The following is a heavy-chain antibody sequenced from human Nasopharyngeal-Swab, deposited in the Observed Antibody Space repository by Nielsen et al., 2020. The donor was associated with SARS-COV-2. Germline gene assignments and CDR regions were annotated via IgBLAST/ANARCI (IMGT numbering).Heavy chain of an antibody. CDR1: GYTFTGYY. J-gene: IGHJ4*02. CDR2: IIPILGIA. Sequence: SVKVSCKASGYTFTGYYMHWVRQAPGQGLEWMGRIIPILGIANYAQKFQGRVTLTADKSTSPAYMELSSLRSEDPAVYYCAGGGWGRGLSDPYYFDYWGQGTLVTVSS. V-gene: IGHV1-69*02. CDR3: AGGGWGRGLSDPYYFDY. D-gene: IGHD3-10*01.